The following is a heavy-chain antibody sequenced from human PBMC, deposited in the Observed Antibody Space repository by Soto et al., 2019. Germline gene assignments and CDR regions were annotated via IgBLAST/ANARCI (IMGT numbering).Heavy chain of an antibody. CDR2: TLYSDSQQ. Sequence: ESGGGVVQPGNSLTLSCAASGFSLNHYGVSWVRQAPGKGLEWIATTLYSDSQQNFADSVKGRFSMSRDTSRNTLFLQMESLRAEDTAVYYCARSQMAVYFDDWGPGTLVSVSS. J-gene: IGHJ4*02. D-gene: IGHD6-19*01. V-gene: IGHV3-33*05. CDR3: ARSQMAVYFDD. CDR1: GFSLNHYG.